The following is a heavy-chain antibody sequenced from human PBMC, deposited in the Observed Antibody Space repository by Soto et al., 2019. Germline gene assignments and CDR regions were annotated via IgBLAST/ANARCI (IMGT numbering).Heavy chain of an antibody. D-gene: IGHD6-25*01. V-gene: IGHV3-21*01. CDR2: ISSSDTYI. J-gene: IGHJ3*01. CDR1: GFTFSSHS. Sequence: EVQLVESGGGLVKPGGSLRLSCAVSGFTFSSHSMNWVRQAPGKGLECVSSISSSDTYIHYADSVKGRFIISRDDATSSLYLQMNSLRVDDTAVYYCARDRYSGYAGEHGLDVWGQGTMVTVSS. CDR3: ARDRYSGYAGEHGLDV.